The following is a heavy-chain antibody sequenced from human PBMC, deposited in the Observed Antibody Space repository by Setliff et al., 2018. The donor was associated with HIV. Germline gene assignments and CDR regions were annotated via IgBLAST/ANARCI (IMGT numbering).Heavy chain of an antibody. CDR2: MPPSGEST. J-gene: IGHJ6*02. CDR1: GGTFSTYV. V-gene: IGHV1-69*10. D-gene: IGHD3-10*01. Sequence: GASVKVSCKTSGGTFSTYVITWVRQAPGQGLEWMGGMPPSGESTTYAQRFQGRVTMTTDRSTSTVYMELSSLRSEDTAVYYCARDRGDLSLAYYLYYGMDVWGQGTTVTVSS. CDR3: ARDRGDLSLAYYLYYGMDV.